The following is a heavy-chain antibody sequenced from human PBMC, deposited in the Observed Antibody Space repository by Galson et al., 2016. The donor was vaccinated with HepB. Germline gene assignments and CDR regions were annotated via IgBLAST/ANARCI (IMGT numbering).Heavy chain of an antibody. CDR3: ARAAHSSGYCDVFDI. CDR2: ISHDDISK. V-gene: IGHV3-30-3*01. J-gene: IGHJ3*02. Sequence: SLRLSCAASGITLRNFIIHWVRQPPGKGLEWVAAISHDDISKYYTDSVQGRFTISRYNSGNTVDLQMNSLRAEDTAVYYCARAAHSSGYCDVFDIWGQGTKVTVSS. CDR1: GITLRNFI. D-gene: IGHD3-22*01.